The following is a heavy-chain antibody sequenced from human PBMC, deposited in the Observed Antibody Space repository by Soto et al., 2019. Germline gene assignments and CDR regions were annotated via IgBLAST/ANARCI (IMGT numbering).Heavy chain of an antibody. Sequence: SETLSLTCAVSGGSISSYYWSWIRQPPGKGLEWIGYIYYSGSTNYNPSLKSRVTISVNTSKNQFSLKLTSVTAADTAVYYCARVSSGWRYFDYWGQGTLVTVSS. J-gene: IGHJ4*02. D-gene: IGHD6-19*01. CDR3: ARVSSGWRYFDY. CDR2: IYYSGST. V-gene: IGHV4-59*01. CDR1: GGSISSYY.